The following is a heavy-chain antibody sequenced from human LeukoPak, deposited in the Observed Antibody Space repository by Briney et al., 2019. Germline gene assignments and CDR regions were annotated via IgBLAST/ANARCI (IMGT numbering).Heavy chain of an antibody. CDR3: ARDQLKRYSSGWCW. V-gene: IGHV3-21*01. CDR1: GFTFSSYS. CDR2: ISSSSSYI. D-gene: IGHD6-19*01. Sequence: GGSLRLSCAASGFTFSSYSMNWVRQAPGKGLEWVSSISSSSSYIYYADSVKGRFTISRDNAKNSLYLQMNSLRAEDTAVYYCARDQLKRYSSGWCWWGQGTLVTVSS. J-gene: IGHJ4*02.